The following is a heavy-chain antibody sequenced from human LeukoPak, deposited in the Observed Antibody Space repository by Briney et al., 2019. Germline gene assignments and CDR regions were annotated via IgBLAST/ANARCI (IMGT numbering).Heavy chain of an antibody. CDR3: ARVSLTGFDY. Sequence: SETLSLTCAVSGGSISSGGYSWSWIRQPPGKGPEWIGYIYHSGSTYYNPSLKSRVTISVDRSKNRFSLKLSSVTAADTAVYYCARVSLTGFDYWGQGTLVTVSS. V-gene: IGHV4-30-2*01. CDR2: IYHSGST. D-gene: IGHD2/OR15-2a*01. CDR1: GGSISSGGYS. J-gene: IGHJ4*02.